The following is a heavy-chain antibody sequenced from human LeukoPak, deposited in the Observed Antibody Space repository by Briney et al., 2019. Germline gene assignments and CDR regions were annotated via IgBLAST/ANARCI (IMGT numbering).Heavy chain of an antibody. J-gene: IGHJ5*02. CDR1: GGSISSSSW. CDR2: IYYSGST. Sequence: SETLSLTCDVSGGSISSSSWWSWVRQPPGKGLEWIGSIYYSGSTYYNPSLKSRVTISVDTSKNQFSLKLSSVTAADTAVYYCARVVRGVIGWFDPWGQGTLVTVSS. CDR3: ARVVRGVIGWFDP. V-gene: IGHV4-4*02. D-gene: IGHD3-10*01.